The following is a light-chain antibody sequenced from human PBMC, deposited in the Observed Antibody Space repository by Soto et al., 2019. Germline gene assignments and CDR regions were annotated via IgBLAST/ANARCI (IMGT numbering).Light chain of an antibody. CDR3: CSYAGSRTFV. CDR1: SSDVGAYNL. V-gene: IGLV2-23*01. CDR2: EGS. Sequence: QSALTQPASVSGSPEQSITISCTGTSSDVGAYNLVSWYQQHPGKAPRLIIYEGSKRPSGISHRFSGSKFDNTASLTISGLRAEDEAHYHCCSYAGSRTFVFGGGTKLTVL. J-gene: IGLJ2*01.